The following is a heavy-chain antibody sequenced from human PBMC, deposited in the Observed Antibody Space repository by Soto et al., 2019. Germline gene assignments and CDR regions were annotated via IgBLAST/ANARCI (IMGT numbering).Heavy chain of an antibody. CDR3: AKDMENGYNPYYYYGMDV. CDR1: GFNFNDYG. J-gene: IGHJ6*02. V-gene: IGHV3-9*01. CDR2: ISWNSVSI. Sequence: EVQLVESGGDWVQPGRSLRLSCAASGFNFNDYGMHWVRQAPGKGLEWVSSISWNSVSIGYADSVKGRFTISRDNAKNSLYLQMNSLRAEDTALYYCAKDMENGYNPYYYYGMDVWGQGTTVTVSS. D-gene: IGHD3-10*01.